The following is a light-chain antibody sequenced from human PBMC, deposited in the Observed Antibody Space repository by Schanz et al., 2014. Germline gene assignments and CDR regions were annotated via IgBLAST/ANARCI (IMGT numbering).Light chain of an antibody. V-gene: IGKV4-1*01. Sequence: DIVMTQSPDSLAVSLGERATINCKSSQSVLYSSNNKNYLAWYQQKPGQPPKLLIYWASTRESGVPDRFSGSGSGXDFTLTISSLQAEDVAVYYCQQYYSTPWTFGQGTKVEIK. CDR1: QSVLYSSNNKNY. CDR3: QQYYSTPWT. CDR2: WAS. J-gene: IGKJ1*01.